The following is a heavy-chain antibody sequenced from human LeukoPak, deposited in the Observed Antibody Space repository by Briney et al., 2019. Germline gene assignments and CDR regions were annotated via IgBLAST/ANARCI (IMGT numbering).Heavy chain of an antibody. V-gene: IGHV3-23*01. CDR2: IGTSGGST. CDR1: EFTFSSYA. J-gene: IGHJ4*02. CDR3: AKQNYESDGSGQRVFDY. D-gene: IGHD3-22*01. Sequence: PGGSLRLSCAASEFTFSSYAMSWVRQPPEKGLEWVSAIGTSGGSTYYADSVKGRFTISRDNSKNTLYLQMNSLRAEDTAVYFCAKQNYESDGSGQRVFDYWGQGTLVTVSS.